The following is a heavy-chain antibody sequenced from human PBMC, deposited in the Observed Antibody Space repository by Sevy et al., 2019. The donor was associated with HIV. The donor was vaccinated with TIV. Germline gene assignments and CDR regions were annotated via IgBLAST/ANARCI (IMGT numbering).Heavy chain of an antibody. CDR2: INSDGSST. CDR1: GFTSSSYW. D-gene: IGHD3-22*01. J-gene: IGHJ4*02. V-gene: IGHV3-74*01. Sequence: GGSLRLSCAASGFTSSSYWMHWVRQAPGKGLVWVSRINSDGSSTSYADSGKGRFTNSRDNAKNTLDLQMNSLRAEDTVGYYCARGYYYDSSGYYYGESVDYWGQGTLVTVSS. CDR3: ARGYYYDSSGYYYGESVDY.